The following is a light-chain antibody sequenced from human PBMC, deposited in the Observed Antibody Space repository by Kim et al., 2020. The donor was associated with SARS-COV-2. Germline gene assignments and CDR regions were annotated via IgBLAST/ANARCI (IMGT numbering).Light chain of an antibody. CDR3: QQRSNWPPYT. CDR1: RSVSTY. CDR2: DAS. J-gene: IGKJ2*01. Sequence: LTPGERATLSCRASRSVSTYLAWYQQKPGQAPRLIIYDASNRATGIPARFSGSGSGTDFTLTISSLGPEDFALYYCQQRSNWPPYTFGQGTKLEI. V-gene: IGKV3-11*01.